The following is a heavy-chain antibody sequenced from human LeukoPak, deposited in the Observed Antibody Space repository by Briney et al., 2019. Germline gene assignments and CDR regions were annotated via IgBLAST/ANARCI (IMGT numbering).Heavy chain of an antibody. D-gene: IGHD3-10*01. CDR2: IYYSGST. CDR1: GGSISSYY. Sequence: SETLSLTCTVSGGSISSYYWSWIRQPPGKGLEWIGYIYYSGSTNYNPSLKSRVTISVDTSKNQFPLKLSSVTAADTAVYYCASTSEGYYGSGSYHQQYYFDYWGQGTLVTVSS. J-gene: IGHJ4*02. CDR3: ASTSEGYYGSGSYHQQYYFDY. V-gene: IGHV4-59*01.